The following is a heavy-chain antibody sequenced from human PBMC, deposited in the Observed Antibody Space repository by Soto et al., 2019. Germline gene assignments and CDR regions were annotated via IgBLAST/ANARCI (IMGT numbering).Heavy chain of an antibody. CDR3: ARTTGRHLDF. J-gene: IGHJ4*02. D-gene: IGHD4-4*01. CDR1: YGSISVSNVF. CDR2: IDYIGTA. V-gene: IGHV4-39*01. Sequence: QLQLQESGPGLVKPWETLSLTCTVSYGSISVSNVFWGWVRQPPGKGLEWIGNIDYIGTAYFNPSLGTRVTFPVDTSKNQFSLTLYSVTAADTAVYYCARTTGRHLDFWGQGILVTVSS.